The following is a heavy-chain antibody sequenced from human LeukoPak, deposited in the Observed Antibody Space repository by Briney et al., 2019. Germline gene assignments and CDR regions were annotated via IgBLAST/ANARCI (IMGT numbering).Heavy chain of an antibody. CDR3: ARAPLVVPAAYRLRYFDY. CDR2: INHSGST. D-gene: IGHD2-2*01. J-gene: IGHJ4*02. Sequence: SETLSLTCAVYGGPFSGYYWSWIRQPPGKGLEWIGEINHSGSTNYNPSLKSRVTISVDTSKNQFSLKLSSVTAADTAVYYCARAPLVVPAAYRLRYFDYWGQGTLVTVSS. CDR1: GGPFSGYY. V-gene: IGHV4-34*01.